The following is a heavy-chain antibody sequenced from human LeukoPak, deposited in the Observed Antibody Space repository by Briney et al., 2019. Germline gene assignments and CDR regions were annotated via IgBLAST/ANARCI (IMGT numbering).Heavy chain of an antibody. J-gene: IGHJ4*02. CDR3: ARGEGYCSGGSCYHY. CDR2: INHSGST. Sequence: SETLSLTCAVYGGSFSGYYWSWIRQPPGKGLEWIGEINHSGSTNYNPSLKSRVTISVDTSKNQFSLKLSSVTAADTAVYYCARGEGYCSGGSCYHYWGQGTLVTVSS. CDR1: GGSFSGYY. D-gene: IGHD2-15*01. V-gene: IGHV4-34*01.